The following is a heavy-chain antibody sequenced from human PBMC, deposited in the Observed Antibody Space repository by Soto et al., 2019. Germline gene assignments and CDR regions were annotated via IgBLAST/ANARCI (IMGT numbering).Heavy chain of an antibody. CDR2: ISGSGGST. D-gene: IGHD6-19*01. CDR1: GFTFSSYA. J-gene: IGHJ4*02. CDR3: AKDRYSSIYYFDY. Sequence: PGVSLRLSCTASGFTFSSYAMSWVRQAPGKGLEWVSAISGSGGSTYYADSVKGRFTISRDNSKNTLYLQMNSLRAEDTAVYYCAKDRYSSIYYFDYWGQGTLVTVSS. V-gene: IGHV3-23*01.